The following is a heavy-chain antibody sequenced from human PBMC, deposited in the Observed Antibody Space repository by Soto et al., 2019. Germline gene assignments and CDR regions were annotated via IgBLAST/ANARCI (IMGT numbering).Heavy chain of an antibody. J-gene: IGHJ3*02. Sequence: EVQLLESGGGLVQPGGSLRLSCAASGFTFSSYAMSWVRQAPGKGLEWVSAISGSGGSTYYADSVKGRFTISRDNSKNTLYLQRKSLRAEDTAVYYCAKALTRYCSSTSCFPGDAFDIWGQGTMVTVSS. CDR1: GFTFSSYA. CDR2: ISGSGGST. V-gene: IGHV3-23*01. D-gene: IGHD2-2*01. CDR3: AKALTRYCSSTSCFPGDAFDI.